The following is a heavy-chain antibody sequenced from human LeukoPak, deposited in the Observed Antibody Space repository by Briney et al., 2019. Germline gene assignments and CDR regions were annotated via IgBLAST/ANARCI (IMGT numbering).Heavy chain of an antibody. D-gene: IGHD6-19*01. Sequence: SGTLSLTCAVSGGSISSSSWWSWVRQPPGKGLEWIGEIYYDGSANYNSSLKSRVTISVDKSKKQLSLEVNSVTAADTAVYFCAKHMEVAATFDVWGQGILVTVSS. CDR2: IYYDGSA. J-gene: IGHJ4*02. V-gene: IGHV4-4*02. CDR1: GGSISSSSW. CDR3: AKHMEVAATFDV.